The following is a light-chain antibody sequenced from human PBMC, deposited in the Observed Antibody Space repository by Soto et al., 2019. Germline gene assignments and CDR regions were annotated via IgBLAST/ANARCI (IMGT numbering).Light chain of an antibody. CDR3: SSYTSSSTLV. CDR2: DVS. Sequence: QLVLTQPASVSGSPGQSITISCTGTSSDVGAYNSVAWYQHNPGKAPKLMIYDVSNRPSGVSSRFSGSKSGNTASLSISGLQAEDEADYYCSSYTSSSTLVFGTGTKVTVL. CDR1: SSDVGAYNS. J-gene: IGLJ1*01. V-gene: IGLV2-14*01.